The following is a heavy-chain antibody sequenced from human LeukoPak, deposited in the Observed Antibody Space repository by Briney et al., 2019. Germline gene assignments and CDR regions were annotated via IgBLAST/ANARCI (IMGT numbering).Heavy chain of an antibody. Sequence: SETLSLTRTVSGGSISSSSYYWGWIRQPPGKGLEWIGEINHSGSTNYNPSLKSRVTISVDTSKNQFSLKLSSVTAADTAVYYCARGRVFYSSSWYYYYYYMDVWGKGTTVTVSS. CDR3: ARGRVFYSSSWYYYYYYMDV. CDR1: GGSISSSSYY. D-gene: IGHD6-13*01. V-gene: IGHV4-39*07. J-gene: IGHJ6*03. CDR2: INHSGST.